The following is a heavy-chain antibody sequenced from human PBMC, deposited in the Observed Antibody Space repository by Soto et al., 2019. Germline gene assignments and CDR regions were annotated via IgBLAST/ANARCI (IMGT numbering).Heavy chain of an antibody. CDR2: ISSNGGST. V-gene: IGHV3-64D*08. D-gene: IGHD2-15*01. CDR3: VKGRYCSGGSCYSVYYYGMDV. CDR1: GFTFSSYA. Sequence: PGGSLRLSCAASGFTFSSYAMSWVRQAPGKGLEWVSAISSNGGSTYYADSVKGRFTISRDNSKNTLYLQMSSLRAEDTAVYYCVKGRYCSGGSCYSVYYYGMDVWGQGTTVTVSS. J-gene: IGHJ6*02.